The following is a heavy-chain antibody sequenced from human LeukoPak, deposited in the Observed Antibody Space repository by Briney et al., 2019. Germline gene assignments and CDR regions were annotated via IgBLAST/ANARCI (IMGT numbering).Heavy chain of an antibody. J-gene: IGHJ4*02. CDR1: GGSITQTNY. CDR3: ARQWGSSSFY. D-gene: IGHD6-13*01. CDR2: VNLQGST. Sequence: SETLSLTCDVSGGSITQTNYWTWVRQPPGKGLEWIGEVNLQGSTNYNPSLMRRVAISVDTSANHVSLQLTSVTAADTAVYYCARQWGSSSFYWGQGTLVTVSS. V-gene: IGHV4-4*02.